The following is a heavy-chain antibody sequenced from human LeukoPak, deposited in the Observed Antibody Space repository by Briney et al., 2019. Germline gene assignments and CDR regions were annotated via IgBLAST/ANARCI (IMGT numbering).Heavy chain of an antibody. D-gene: IGHD3-22*01. V-gene: IGHV3-30*15. Sequence: GGSLRLSCAASGFTFSGYAMDGVRQAPGKGLEWLGVISYDGSNQYYADSVKGRFTISRDNSKDTLYLQMSSLRAEDTAVYYCARDSYENSFDYWGQGTLVTVSS. CDR1: GFTFSGYA. CDR3: ARDSYENSFDY. J-gene: IGHJ4*02. CDR2: ISYDGSNQ.